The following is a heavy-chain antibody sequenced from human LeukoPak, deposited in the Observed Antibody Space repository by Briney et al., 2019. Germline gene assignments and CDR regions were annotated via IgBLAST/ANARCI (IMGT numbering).Heavy chain of an antibody. CDR1: GFTFSDYY. J-gene: IGHJ4*02. Sequence: GGSLRLSCAASGFTFSDYYMSWIRRAPGKGLEWVSYISCSGSTIYYADSVKGRFTISRDNAKNSLYLQMNSLRAEDTAVYYCARDNYDYVWGSYRYTDPDYWGQGTLVTVSS. CDR3: ARDNYDYVWGSYRYTDPDY. CDR2: ISCSGSTI. D-gene: IGHD3-16*02. V-gene: IGHV3-11*01.